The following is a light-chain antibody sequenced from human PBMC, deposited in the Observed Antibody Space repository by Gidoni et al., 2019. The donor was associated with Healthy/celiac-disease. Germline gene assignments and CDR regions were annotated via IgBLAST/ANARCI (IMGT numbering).Light chain of an antibody. CDR1: PSVSSY. J-gene: IGKJ4*01. Sequence: EIVFTHSPATLSLSPGERATLSCRASPSVSSYLAWYQQKPGQAPRLLIYDASNRATGIPARFSGSGSGTDFTLTISSLEPEDFAVYYCQQRSNWPTLTFGGGTKVEIK. V-gene: IGKV3-11*01. CDR3: QQRSNWPTLT. CDR2: DAS.